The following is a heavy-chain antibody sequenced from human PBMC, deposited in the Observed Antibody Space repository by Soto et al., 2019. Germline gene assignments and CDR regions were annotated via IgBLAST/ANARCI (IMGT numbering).Heavy chain of an antibody. CDR1: GGSISSYY. Sequence: SETLSLTCAVSGGSISSYYWSWIRQPPGKGLEWIGYIYYSGSTNYNPSLKSRVTISVDTSKNQFSLKLSSVTAADTAVYYCATSWGLWLHFDYWGQGTLVTVSS. CDR3: ATSWGLWLHFDY. CDR2: IYYSGST. J-gene: IGHJ4*02. V-gene: IGHV4-59*01. D-gene: IGHD5-12*01.